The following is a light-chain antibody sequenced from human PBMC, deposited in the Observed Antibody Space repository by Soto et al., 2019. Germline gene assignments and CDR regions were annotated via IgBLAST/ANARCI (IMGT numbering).Light chain of an antibody. CDR1: SSDVGNYNY. V-gene: IGLV2-14*01. CDR3: SSYSSITPYV. CDR2: DVS. J-gene: IGLJ1*01. Sequence: QSALTQPASVSGSPGQSITISCTGTSSDVGNYNYVSWYQQHPGKAPKLMIHDVSNRPSGVSNRFSGSKSGNTASLTISGLQAEYEADYYCSSYSSITPYVFGTGTKVTVL.